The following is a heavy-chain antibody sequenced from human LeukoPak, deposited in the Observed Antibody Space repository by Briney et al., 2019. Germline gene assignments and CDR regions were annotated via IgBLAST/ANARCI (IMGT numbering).Heavy chain of an antibody. CDR2: IYYSGST. CDR1: GGSINSGDYY. D-gene: IGHD3-10*01. CDR3: ARDSMVRGVDY. Sequence: SQTLSLTCTVSGGSINSGDYYWSWIRLPPGKGLEWIGYIYYSGSTNYNPSLKSRVTISVDTSKNQFSLKLSSVTAADTAVYYCARDSMVRGVDYWGQGTLVTVSS. J-gene: IGHJ4*02. V-gene: IGHV4-61*08.